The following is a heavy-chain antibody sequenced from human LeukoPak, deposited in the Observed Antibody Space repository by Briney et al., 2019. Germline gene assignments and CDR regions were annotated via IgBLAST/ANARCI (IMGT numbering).Heavy chain of an antibody. CDR3: ARVLITIFGVVISSWFDP. Sequence: GGSLRLSCAASGFTFSDYYMSWIRQAPGKGLEWVSHISSSSSYTNYADSVKGRFTISRDNAKNSLYLQMNSLRAEDTAVYYCARVLITIFGVVISSWFDPWGQGTLVTVSS. D-gene: IGHD3-3*01. CDR1: GFTFSDYY. J-gene: IGHJ5*02. V-gene: IGHV3-11*06. CDR2: ISSSSSYT.